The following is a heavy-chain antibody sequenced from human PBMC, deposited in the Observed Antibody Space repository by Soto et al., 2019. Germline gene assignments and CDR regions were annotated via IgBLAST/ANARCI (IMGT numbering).Heavy chain of an antibody. CDR1: GYPFTSYG. CDR3: ARGYSSSPDY. CDR2: IRAYNGNT. J-gene: IGHJ4*02. Sequence: QVQLLQSGAEVKMPGASVRVSCKASGYPFTSYGIRWVRQAPGQGLEWMGWIRAYNGNTNYAQNLQGRVTMTTDTSTSTAYMDLRSLRSDDTAVYYCARGYSSSPDYWGQGTLVTVSS. V-gene: IGHV1-18*01. D-gene: IGHD6-13*01.